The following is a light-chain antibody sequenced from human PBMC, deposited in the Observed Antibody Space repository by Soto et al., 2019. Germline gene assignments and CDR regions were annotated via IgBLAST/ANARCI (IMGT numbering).Light chain of an antibody. V-gene: IGLV1-40*01. CDR1: SSNIGAGYD. CDR2: ANT. Sequence: QSVLTQPPSVSGAPGQRVTISCTWSSSNIGAGYDVHWYQQLPGTAPKLLIYANTNRPSGVPDRFSGSKSGTSASLAITGLQAEDEADYHCQSYDSSLSGYVFGTGTKVTVL. CDR3: QSYDSSLSGYV. J-gene: IGLJ1*01.